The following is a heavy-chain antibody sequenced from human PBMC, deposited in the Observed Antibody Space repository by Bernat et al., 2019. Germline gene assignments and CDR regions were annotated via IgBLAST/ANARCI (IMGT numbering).Heavy chain of an antibody. CDR2: IKPDGSVH. J-gene: IGHJ4*02. V-gene: IGHV3-7*01. CDR3: TRALPGQDFDY. Sequence: EVHLVESGGGLVQPGGSLRLACAASGFTFSNYWMSWVRQAPGKGLEWVANIKPDGSVHFYVDSVKGRFTISRDNAKNSLYLQMNSLRVEDTAMYYCTRALPGQDFDYWGQGTLVTVSS. CDR1: GFTFSNYW. D-gene: IGHD2-21*02.